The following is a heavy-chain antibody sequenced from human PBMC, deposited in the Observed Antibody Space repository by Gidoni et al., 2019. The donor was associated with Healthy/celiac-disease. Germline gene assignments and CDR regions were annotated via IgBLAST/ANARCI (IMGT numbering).Heavy chain of an antibody. CDR3: ARSAVAGNFDY. CDR1: GFTFDDYA. Sequence: EVQLVESGGGLVQPGRSLRLSCAASGFTFDDYAMHWVQQAPGKGLEWVSGISWNSGSIGYADSVKGRFTISRDNAKNSLYLQMNSLRAEDTALYYCARSAVAGNFDYWGQGTLVTVSS. J-gene: IGHJ4*02. CDR2: ISWNSGSI. D-gene: IGHD6-19*01. V-gene: IGHV3-9*01.